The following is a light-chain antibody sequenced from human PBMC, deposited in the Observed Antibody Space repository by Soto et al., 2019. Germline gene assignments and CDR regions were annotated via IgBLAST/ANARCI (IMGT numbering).Light chain of an antibody. V-gene: IGLV1-44*01. CDR2: SNN. J-gene: IGLJ1*01. CDR1: SSNNGSNT. CDR3: AALDDSLNGPV. Sequence: QLVLTQPPSASGTPGQRVSISCSGSSSNNGSNTVNWYQQLPGTAPKLLIYSNNQRPSGVPDRFSGSKSGTSASLAISGLQSEDEADYYCAALDDSLNGPVFGTGTKLTVL.